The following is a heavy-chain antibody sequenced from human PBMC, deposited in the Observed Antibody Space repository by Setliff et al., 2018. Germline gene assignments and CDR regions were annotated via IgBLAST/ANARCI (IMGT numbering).Heavy chain of an antibody. V-gene: IGHV4-34*01. Sequence: SETLSLTCAVYGGSFSGYYWSWIRQPPGKGLEWLGEINHSGSTNCNPSLKSRVTISVDTSKNQFSLKLSSVTAADTAVYYCARHKAGITIFGVVINPDAFDIWGQGTMVTVSS. CDR2: INHSGST. D-gene: IGHD3-3*01. J-gene: IGHJ3*02. CDR3: ARHKAGITIFGVVINPDAFDI. CDR1: GGSFSGYY.